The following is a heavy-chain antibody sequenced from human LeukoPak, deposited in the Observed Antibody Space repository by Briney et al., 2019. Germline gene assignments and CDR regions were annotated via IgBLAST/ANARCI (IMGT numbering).Heavy chain of an antibody. Sequence: SVKVSCKASGDTFNNHALNWLRQVPGQGLEWMGRIIPIVGKADNAEKSQGRVTITADKSTSTVYMELSSLRSEDTAVYYCARDGGYSSGWYQYFDYWGQGTLVTVSS. CDR3: ARDGGYSSGWYQYFDY. D-gene: IGHD6-19*01. CDR2: IIPIVGKA. V-gene: IGHV1-69*04. J-gene: IGHJ4*02. CDR1: GDTFNNHA.